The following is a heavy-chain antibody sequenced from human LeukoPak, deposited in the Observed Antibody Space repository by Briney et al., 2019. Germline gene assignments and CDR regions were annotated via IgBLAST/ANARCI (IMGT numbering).Heavy chain of an antibody. Sequence: GASVKVSCKASGYTFTGYYMHWVRQASGQGLEWMGWINPNSGGTNYAQKFQGWVTMTRDTSISTAYMELSRLRSDDTAVYYCARGQGQWLVGHNWFDSWGQGTLVTVS. V-gene: IGHV1-2*04. D-gene: IGHD6-19*01. CDR3: ARGQGQWLVGHNWFDS. CDR2: INPNSGGT. CDR1: GYTFTGYY. J-gene: IGHJ5*01.